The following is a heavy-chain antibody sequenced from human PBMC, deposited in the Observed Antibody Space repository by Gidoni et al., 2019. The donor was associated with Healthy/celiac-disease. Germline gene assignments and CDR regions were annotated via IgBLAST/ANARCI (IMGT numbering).Heavy chain of an antibody. D-gene: IGHD2-2*01. Sequence: QLQLQESGSGLVKPSQTLSLTCAVSGGSISSGGYSGSWIRQPPGKGLEWIGYIYHSGRTYYNPSLKSRVTISVDRSKTQFSLKLSSVTAADTAVYYCARVFTCSSTSCFGDWFDPWGQGTLVTVSS. V-gene: IGHV4-30-2*01. CDR1: GGSISSGGYS. J-gene: IGHJ5*02. CDR3: ARVFTCSSTSCFGDWFDP. CDR2: IYHSGRT.